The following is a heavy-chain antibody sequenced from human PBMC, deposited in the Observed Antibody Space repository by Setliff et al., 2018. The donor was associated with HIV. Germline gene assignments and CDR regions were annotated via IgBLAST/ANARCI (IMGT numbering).Heavy chain of an antibody. Sequence: GASVKVSCKTSGYTFTDYYIHWVRQAPGHGLEWMGWINPNSGVTNYAQKFQGRVTMTRDTSITTVYMELNRPTSDDTAIYYRARESVISDAKIDFWGRGTLVTVSS. V-gene: IGHV1-2*02. D-gene: IGHD3-22*01. CDR2: INPNSGVT. J-gene: IGHJ2*01. CDR1: GYTFTDYY. CDR3: ARESVISDAKIDF.